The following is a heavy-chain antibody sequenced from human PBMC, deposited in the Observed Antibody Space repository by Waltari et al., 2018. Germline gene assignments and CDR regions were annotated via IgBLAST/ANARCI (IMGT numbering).Heavy chain of an antibody. CDR1: GGSLSSYY. CDR2: IYYSGST. V-gene: IGHV4-59*01. Sequence: QVQLQESGPGLVKPSETLSLTCTVSGGSLSSYYWSWIRQPPGKGLEWIGYIYYSGSTNYNPSLKSRVTISVDTSKNQFSLKLSSVTAADTAVYYCARVPTNDGAWFDPWGQGTLVTVSS. D-gene: IGHD1-1*01. J-gene: IGHJ5*02. CDR3: ARVPTNDGAWFDP.